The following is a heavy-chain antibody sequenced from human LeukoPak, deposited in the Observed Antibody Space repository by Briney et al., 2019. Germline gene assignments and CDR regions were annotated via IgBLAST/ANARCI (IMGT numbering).Heavy chain of an antibody. V-gene: IGHV4-59*01. CDR1: GVSMTNDR. CDR2: MSDSGQA. Sequence: SETLSLTCSVSGVSMTNDRWTWIRQAPGKGLEWIGYMSDSGQANYNPSLRSRATVSVDTSKSQCSLRLTSVTSADTAVYYCARITGYFDSGGSYYWGFFDYWGQGSLVTVSS. D-gene: IGHD3-22*01. CDR3: ARITGYFDSGGSYYWGFFDY. J-gene: IGHJ4*02.